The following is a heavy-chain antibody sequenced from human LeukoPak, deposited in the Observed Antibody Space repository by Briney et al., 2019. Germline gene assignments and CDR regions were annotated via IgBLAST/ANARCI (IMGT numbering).Heavy chain of an antibody. D-gene: IGHD3-22*01. V-gene: IGHV4-59*01. J-gene: IGHJ4*02. CDR1: GGSISSYY. CDR2: IYYSGST. CDR3: AGHGGSGYYKDYFDY. Sequence: SETLSLTCTVSGGSISSYYWSWIRQPPGKGLEWIGYIYYSGSTNYNPSLKSRVTISVDTSKNQFPLKLSSVTAADTAVYYCAGHGGSGYYKDYFDYWGQGTLVTVSS.